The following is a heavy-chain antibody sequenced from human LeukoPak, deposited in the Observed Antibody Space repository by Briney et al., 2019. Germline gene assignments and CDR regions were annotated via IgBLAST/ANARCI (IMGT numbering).Heavy chain of an antibody. Sequence: GASVQVSCKASRYTFTSYYMHWVRQAPGQAREWLGIINPNSGDTHYAQKFQGTVTMTRDTSISTAYLELSRLRSDDTAVYYCARGDYPYSSSWYVNYWGQGTLVTVSS. CDR1: RYTFTSYY. CDR3: ARGDYPYSSSWYVNY. V-gene: IGHV1-2*02. D-gene: IGHD6-13*01. J-gene: IGHJ4*02. CDR2: INPNSGDT.